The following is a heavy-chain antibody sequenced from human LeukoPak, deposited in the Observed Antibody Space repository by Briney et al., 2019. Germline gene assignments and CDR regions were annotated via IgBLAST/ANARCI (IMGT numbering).Heavy chain of an antibody. CDR2: ISGSGDST. J-gene: IGHJ4*02. Sequence: GGSLRLSCAASGFTFSSYSMNWVRQAPGKGLEWVSTISGSGDSTYSADSVKGRFTTSRDNSKNTLYLQMNSLRAEDTAVYYCAKARYSSSWYFDYWGQGTLVTVSS. CDR1: GFTFSSYS. CDR3: AKARYSSSWYFDY. D-gene: IGHD6-13*01. V-gene: IGHV3-23*01.